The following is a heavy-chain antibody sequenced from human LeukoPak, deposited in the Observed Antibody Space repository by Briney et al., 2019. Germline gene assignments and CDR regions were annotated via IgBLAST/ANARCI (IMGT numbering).Heavy chain of an antibody. D-gene: IGHD3-16*01. V-gene: IGHV1-2*02. CDR1: GYTFTSYD. CDR2: INPNSGDT. J-gene: IGHJ4*02. Sequence: LRASVKVSCKASGYTFTSYDINWVRQATGQGLEWMGWINPNSGDTNYAQKFQGRVTMTRDTSISTAYMELSRLRSDDTAVYYCARVRYRLAETYIDYWGQGTLVTVSS. CDR3: ARVRYRLAETYIDY.